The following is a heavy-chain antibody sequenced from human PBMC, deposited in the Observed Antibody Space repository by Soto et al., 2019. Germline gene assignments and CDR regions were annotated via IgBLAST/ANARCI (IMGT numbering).Heavy chain of an antibody. D-gene: IGHD6-6*01. CDR2: INPNSGGT. J-gene: IGHJ4*02. V-gene: IGHV1-2*02. Sequence: ASVKVSCKASGYTFTGYYMHWVRQAPGQGLEWMGWINPNSGGTNYAQKFQGRVTMTRDTSISTAYMELSRLRSDDTAVYYCASFGSSSSYVSRKPKHFDYWGQGTLVTVSS. CDR3: ASFGSSSSYVSRKPKHFDY. CDR1: GYTFTGYY.